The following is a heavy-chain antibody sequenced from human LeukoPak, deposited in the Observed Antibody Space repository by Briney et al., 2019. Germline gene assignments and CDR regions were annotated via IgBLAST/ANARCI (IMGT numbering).Heavy chain of an antibody. V-gene: IGHV3-30*04. J-gene: IGHJ6*02. Sequence: PGGSLRLSCAASGFTFSSYAMHWVRQAPGKGLEWVAVISYDGSNKYYADSVKGRFTISRDNSKNTLYLQMNSLRAEDTAVYYCAREMWELLRNYGMDVWGQGTTVTVSS. CDR2: ISYDGSNK. CDR3: AREMWELLRNYGMDV. D-gene: IGHD1-26*01. CDR1: GFTFSSYA.